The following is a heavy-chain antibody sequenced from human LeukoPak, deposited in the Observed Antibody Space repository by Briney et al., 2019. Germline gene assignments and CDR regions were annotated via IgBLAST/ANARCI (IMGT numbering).Heavy chain of an antibody. D-gene: IGHD1-26*01. Sequence: PGGSLRLSCAASGFTLSGFWMHWVRHVPGQGPVWVSRIDRDGARTTYADAVKGRFTVSRDNAKNTLYLQMNSLRAGDTAVYYCTRCPLILGANDYWGQGTLVTVSS. CDR3: TRCPLILGANDY. CDR1: GFTLSGFW. V-gene: IGHV3-74*01. CDR2: IDRDGART. J-gene: IGHJ4*02.